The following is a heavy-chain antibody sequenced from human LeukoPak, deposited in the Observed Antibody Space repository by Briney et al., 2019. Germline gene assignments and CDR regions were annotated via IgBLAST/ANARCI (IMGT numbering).Heavy chain of an antibody. Sequence: PAETLSLTCSVSGGSISIYCWSWLRQPPGKGLEWIGYVYNSGSTDYNPSLKSRVTISVDTSKNQFSLKVNSVTASDTAVYYCVRDRELYYWGQGILVTVSS. CDR2: VYNSGST. V-gene: IGHV4-59*01. J-gene: IGHJ4*02. D-gene: IGHD1-26*01. CDR1: GGSISIYC. CDR3: VRDRELYY.